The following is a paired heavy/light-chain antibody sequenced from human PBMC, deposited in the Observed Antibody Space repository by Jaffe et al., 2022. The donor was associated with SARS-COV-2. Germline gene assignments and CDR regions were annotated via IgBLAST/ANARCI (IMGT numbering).Light chain of an antibody. Sequence: QSALTQPASVSGSPGQSITISCTGSSSDVGGYNYVSWYQQHPGKAPKLMIYDVSNRPSGISNRFSGSKSGNTASLTISGLRAEDEADYYCSSYTSSSTPHVFGTGTKVTVL. CDR2: DVS. CDR1: SSDVGGYNY. V-gene: IGLV2-14*03. CDR3: SSYTSSSTPHV. J-gene: IGLJ1*01.
Heavy chain of an antibody. V-gene: IGHV3-30*04. J-gene: IGHJ4*02. D-gene: IGHD2-2*01. Sequence: QVQLVESGGGVVQPGRSLRLSCAASGFTFIDYAMNWVRQAPGKGLEWVAIISYDGSNKYYADSVKGRFTISRDNSRNTLYLQMNSLRAEDTAVYYCARGPSSPPYHLLSNYFDYWGQGTLVTVSS. CDR1: GFTFIDYA. CDR3: ARGPSSPPYHLLSNYFDY. CDR2: ISYDGSNK.